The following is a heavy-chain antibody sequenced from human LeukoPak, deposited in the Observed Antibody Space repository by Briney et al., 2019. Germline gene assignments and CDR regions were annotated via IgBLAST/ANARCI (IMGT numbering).Heavy chain of an antibody. CDR3: ARVRDYYGTTNWFDP. J-gene: IGHJ5*02. CDR1: GYTFTSYG. CDR2: INNGNT. V-gene: IGHV1-18*01. D-gene: IGHD3-16*01. Sequence: GSVKVSCKASGYTFTSYGISWVRQAPGQGLEWMGWINNGNTNYAQKFRGRVTMTTDTSTSTAYMELRSLRSDDTAVYYCARVRDYYGTTNWFDPWGQGVLVTVSS.